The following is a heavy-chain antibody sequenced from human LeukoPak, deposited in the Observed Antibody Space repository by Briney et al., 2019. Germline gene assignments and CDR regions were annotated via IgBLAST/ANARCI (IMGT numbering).Heavy chain of an antibody. CDR2: IYHSGST. J-gene: IGHJ5*02. Sequence: SETLSLTCTVSGGSISSSSFYWGWIRQPPGKGLEWIGSIYHSGSTYYNPSLKSRVTISVDTSKNQFSLKLSSVTAADTAVYYCARIIVLMVYATLGWFDPWGQGTLVTVSS. CDR1: GGSISSSSFY. D-gene: IGHD2-8*01. V-gene: IGHV4-39*07. CDR3: ARIIVLMVYATLGWFDP.